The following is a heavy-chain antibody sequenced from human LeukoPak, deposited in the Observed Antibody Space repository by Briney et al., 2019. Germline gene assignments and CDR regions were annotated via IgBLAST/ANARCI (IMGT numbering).Heavy chain of an antibody. CDR2: IYYSGST. V-gene: IGHV4-59*01. CDR3: ARVAVEYSYSSSWYVGNWFDP. J-gene: IGHJ5*02. Sequence: SETLSLTCTVSGGPISSYYWSWIRQPPGKGLEWIGYIYYSGSTNYNPSLKSRVTISVDTSKNQFSLKLSSVTAADTAVYYCARVAVEYSYSSSWYVGNWFDPWGQGILVTVSS. D-gene: IGHD6-13*01. CDR1: GGPISSYY.